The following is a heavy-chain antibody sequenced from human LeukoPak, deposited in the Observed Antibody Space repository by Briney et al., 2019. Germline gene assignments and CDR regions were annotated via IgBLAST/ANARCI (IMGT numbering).Heavy chain of an antibody. CDR1: GGSISSDF. CDR2: IYYSGST. J-gene: IGHJ4*02. Sequence: PETLSVTRTVPGGSISSDFWSSIRQPPGKGLEWIVYIYYSGSTNYNPSLTSRVTISADMSKNQFSLKLSSVTAADTAVYYCARDIIRSSGLFDYWGQGTLVTVSS. V-gene: IGHV4-59*01. D-gene: IGHD3-22*01. CDR3: ARDIIRSSGLFDY.